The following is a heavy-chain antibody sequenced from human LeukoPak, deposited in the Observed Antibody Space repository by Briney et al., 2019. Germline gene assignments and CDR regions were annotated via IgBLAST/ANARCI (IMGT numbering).Heavy chain of an antibody. CDR3: ARDRDGYTDHYYYYYGMDA. CDR1: GYTFTSYY. Sequence: ASVTVSCKASGYTFTSYYMHWVRQAPGQGLEWMGIINPSGGSTSYAQKFQGRVTMTRDTSTSTVYMELSSLRSEDTAVYYCARDRDGYTDHYYYYYGMDAWGQGTTVTVSS. D-gene: IGHD5-24*01. J-gene: IGHJ6*02. CDR2: INPSGGST. V-gene: IGHV1-46*01.